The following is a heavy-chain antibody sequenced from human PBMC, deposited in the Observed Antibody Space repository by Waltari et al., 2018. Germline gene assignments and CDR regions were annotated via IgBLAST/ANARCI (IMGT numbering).Heavy chain of an antibody. D-gene: IGHD6-13*01. J-gene: IGHJ6*02. CDR3: ARDLTIAARRDYYYYGMDV. CDR2: INPSGGST. V-gene: IGHV1-46*03. CDR1: GGTFTSYY. Sequence: QVQLVQSGAEVKKPGSSVKVSCKASGGTFTSYYMHWVRQAPGQGLEWMGIINPSGGSTSYAQKFQGRVTMTRDTSTSTVYMELSSLRSEDTAVYYCARDLTIAARRDYYYYGMDVWGQGTTVTVSS.